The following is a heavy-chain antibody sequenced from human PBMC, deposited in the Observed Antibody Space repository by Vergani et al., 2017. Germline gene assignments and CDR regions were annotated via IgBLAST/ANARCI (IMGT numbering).Heavy chain of an antibody. CDR2: ISSGGGDI. J-gene: IGHJ4*02. Sequence: EVQLLESGGGLVQPGGSRRLSCAGAGFTFDTYTMAYVRQAPGKGLEWVATISSGGGDIFYADSVKGRFTISRDNSKNTLYLQMNSLRVEYTAVYYCGRGSDNYNWGQGTLVTVSS. CDR1: GFTFDTYT. V-gene: IGHV3-23*01. CDR3: GRGSDNYN. D-gene: IGHD5-24*01.